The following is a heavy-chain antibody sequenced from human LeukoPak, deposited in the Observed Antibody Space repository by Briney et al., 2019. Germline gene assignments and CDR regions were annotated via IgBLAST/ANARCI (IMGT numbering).Heavy chain of an antibody. Sequence: SETLSLTCTVSGGSISSSSYYWGWIRQPPGKGLEWIGSIYYSGSTYYNPSLKSRVTISVDTSKNQFSLKVSSVTAADTAVYYCARQGGYSSSPDFWGQGTLVTVSS. V-gene: IGHV4-39*01. CDR2: IYYSGST. CDR3: ARQGGYSSSPDF. J-gene: IGHJ4*02. CDR1: GGSISSSSYY. D-gene: IGHD6-13*01.